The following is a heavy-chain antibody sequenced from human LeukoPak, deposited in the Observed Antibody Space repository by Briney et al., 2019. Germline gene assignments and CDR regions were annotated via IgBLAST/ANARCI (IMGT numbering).Heavy chain of an antibody. J-gene: IGHJ4*02. D-gene: IGHD5-18*01. CDR3: ARVASRYGPPNS. CDR1: GFNFRFYI. Sequence: GGSLRLPCAATGFNFRFYIMNWVRQAPGKGLEWISYISSDAKTVNYADSVKGRFTISRDNAKNSLYLQMNNLSADDTAVHYCARVASRYGPPNSWGQGTLVTVSS. CDR2: ISSDAKTV. V-gene: IGHV3-48*01.